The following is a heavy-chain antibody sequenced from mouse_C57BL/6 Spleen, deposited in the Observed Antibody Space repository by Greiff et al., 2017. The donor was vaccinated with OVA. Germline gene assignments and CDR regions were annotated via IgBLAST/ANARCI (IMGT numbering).Heavy chain of an antibody. J-gene: IGHJ4*01. CDR2: ISYDGSN. CDR3: AKDYAMDY. V-gene: IGHV3-6*01. Sequence: DVKLQESGPGLVKPSQSLSLTCSVTGYSITSGYYWNWIRQFPGNKLEWMGYISYDGSNNYNPSLKNRISITRDTSKNQFFLKLNSVTTEDTATYNCAKDYAMDYWGQGTSVTVSS. CDR1: GYSITSGYY.